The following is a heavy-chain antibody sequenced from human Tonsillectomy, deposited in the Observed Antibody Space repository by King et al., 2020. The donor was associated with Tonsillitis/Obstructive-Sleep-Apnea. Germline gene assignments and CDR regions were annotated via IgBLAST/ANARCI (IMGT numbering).Heavy chain of an antibody. CDR2: IYYSGST. Sequence: HVQLQESGPGLVKPSETLSLTCTVSGGSISSYYWSWIRQPPGKGLEWIGDIYYSGSTNYNPSLKSRVTISVDTSKNQFSLKLSSGTAADTAVYYFARARSFYDFWPFDYWGQGTLVTVSS. CDR3: ARARSFYDFWPFDY. CDR1: GGSISSYY. J-gene: IGHJ4*02. V-gene: IGHV4-59*01. D-gene: IGHD3-3*01.